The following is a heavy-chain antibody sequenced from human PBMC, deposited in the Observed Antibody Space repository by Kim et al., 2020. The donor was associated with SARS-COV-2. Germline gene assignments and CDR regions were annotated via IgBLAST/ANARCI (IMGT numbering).Heavy chain of an antibody. J-gene: IGHJ4*02. CDR3: AKVPLLCSSGRYYY. CDR2: ISSSSSYT. Sequence: GGSLRLSCAASGFTFSSYSMSWVRQAPGKGLEWVSSISSSSSYTYYADSVKGRFTISRDNSKNTLYLQMNSLRAEDTAVYYCAKVPLLCSSGRYYYWGQG. CDR1: GFTFSSYS. D-gene: IGHD6-13*01. V-gene: IGHV3-21*01.